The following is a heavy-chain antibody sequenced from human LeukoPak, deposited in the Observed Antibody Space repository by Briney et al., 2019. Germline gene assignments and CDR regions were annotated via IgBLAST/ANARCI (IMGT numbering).Heavy chain of an antibody. Sequence: ASVKVSCKASGCTFTGYYMQWVRQAPGQGLEWMGWINPNSGGTNYAQKFQGRVTMTRDTSISTAYMELSRLKSDDTAVYYCARGYCSGGSCYHFESWGQGTLVTVSS. J-gene: IGHJ4*02. V-gene: IGHV1-2*02. CDR1: GCTFTGYY. CDR2: INPNSGGT. D-gene: IGHD2-15*01. CDR3: ARGYCSGGSCYHFES.